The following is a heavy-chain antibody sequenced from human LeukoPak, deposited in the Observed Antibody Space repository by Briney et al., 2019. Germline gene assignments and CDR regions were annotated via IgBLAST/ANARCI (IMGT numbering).Heavy chain of an antibody. Sequence: PSETLSLTCTVSGGSISSYYWSWIRQPSGKGLEWIGYIYYSGSTNYNPSLKSRVTISVDTSKNQFSLKLSSVTAADTAVYYCAGLRYCSSTSCYGWFDPWGQGTLITVSS. J-gene: IGHJ5*02. V-gene: IGHV4-59*01. CDR3: AGLRYCSSTSCYGWFDP. D-gene: IGHD2-2*01. CDR1: GGSISSYY. CDR2: IYYSGST.